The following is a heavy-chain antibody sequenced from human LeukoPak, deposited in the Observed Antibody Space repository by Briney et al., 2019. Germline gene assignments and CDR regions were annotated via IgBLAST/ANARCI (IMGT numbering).Heavy chain of an antibody. CDR1: GFTFSTYG. D-gene: IGHD2-21*01. J-gene: IGHJ4*02. CDR3: AKEFNRGLPDY. Sequence: GGSLRLSCAASGFTFSTYGMHWVRQAPGKGLEWVAVISYDGSNEYYADSVKGRFTITRDNSKNTLYLQMSSLRAEDTAVYYCAKEFNRGLPDYWGQGTLVTVPS. V-gene: IGHV3-30*18. CDR2: ISYDGSNE.